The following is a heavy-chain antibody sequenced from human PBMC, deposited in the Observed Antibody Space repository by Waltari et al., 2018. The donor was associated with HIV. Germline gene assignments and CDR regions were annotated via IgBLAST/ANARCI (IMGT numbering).Heavy chain of an antibody. CDR1: GGFIPRNTW. CDR2: IYHSGST. CDR3: ARYMKQWLEYFDY. J-gene: IGHJ4*02. V-gene: IGHV4-4*02. D-gene: IGHD6-19*01. Sequence: QVRLQESGPGLVKPSGTLSLTCAVSGGFIPRNTWWSWFRQPPGKGLEWIGEIYHSGSTNYNPSLKSRVTMSVDKSKNQISLKMTSVTAADTAVYYCARYMKQWLEYFDYWGQGTLVTVSS.